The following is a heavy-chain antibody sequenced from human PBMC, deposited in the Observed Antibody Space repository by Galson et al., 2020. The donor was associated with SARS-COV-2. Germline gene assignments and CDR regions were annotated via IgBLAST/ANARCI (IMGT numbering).Heavy chain of an antibody. CDR2: IKHDGTET. Sequence: GESLKISCVVSGFTFKQYWMSWVRQAPGKGLEWVANIKHDGTETHYVDSVRGRFTVSRDNAKNSVFLQMSSLRAEDTATYFCAREDPRGDVWGQGTKVVVS. J-gene: IGHJ6*02. D-gene: IGHD3-10*01. CDR3: AREDPRGDV. CDR1: GFTFKQYW. V-gene: IGHV3-7*01.